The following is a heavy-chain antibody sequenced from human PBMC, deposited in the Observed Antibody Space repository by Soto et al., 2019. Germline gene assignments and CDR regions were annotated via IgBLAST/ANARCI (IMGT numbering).Heavy chain of an antibody. V-gene: IGHV4-30-2*01. CDR3: ARQEVPGKADY. D-gene: IGHD6-19*01. CDR2: IYHSGST. Sequence: SETLSLTCAVSGGSISSDGYSWSWIRQPPGKGLEWIGYIYHSGSTYYNPSLKSRVTISVDRSKNQFSLKLSSVTAADTAVYFCARQEVPGKADYWGQGTLVTVSS. CDR1: GGSISSDGYS. J-gene: IGHJ4*02.